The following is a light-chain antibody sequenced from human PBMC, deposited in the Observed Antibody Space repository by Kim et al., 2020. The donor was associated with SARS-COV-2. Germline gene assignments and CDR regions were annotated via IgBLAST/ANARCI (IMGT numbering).Light chain of an antibody. CDR2: EVS. Sequence: QSVLTQPASVSGSPGQSITISCTGTSSDVGKYNFVSWYQHHPGKAPKLMIYEVSERPSGVSNRFSGSKSGDTASLTISGLQAEDEADYHCCSYAGSTWVFGGGTQLTVL. V-gene: IGLV2-23*02. CDR1: SSDVGKYNF. CDR3: CSYAGSTWV. J-gene: IGLJ3*02.